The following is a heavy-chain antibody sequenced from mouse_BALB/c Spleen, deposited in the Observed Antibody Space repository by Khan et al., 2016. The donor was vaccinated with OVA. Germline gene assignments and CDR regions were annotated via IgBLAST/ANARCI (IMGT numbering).Heavy chain of an antibody. Sequence: QVQLKESGPGLVAPSQSLSITCTISGFSLTNYGVHWVRQPPGKGLEWLVVIWHDGSTTYNSALKSRLTISKANSKSHAFLKMHSLQTDDTAMYFCARQPYNHYNSIAYWGQGTSVTVSS. V-gene: IGHV2-6-1*01. D-gene: IGHD2-5*01. CDR3: ARQPYNHYNSIAY. CDR1: GFSLTNYG. CDR2: IWHDGST. J-gene: IGHJ4*01.